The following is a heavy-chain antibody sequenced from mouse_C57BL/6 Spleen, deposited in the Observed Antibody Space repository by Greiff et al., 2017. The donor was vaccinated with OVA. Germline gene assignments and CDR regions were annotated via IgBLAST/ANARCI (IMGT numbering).Heavy chain of an antibody. CDR2: INPSSGYT. CDR3: ARDNKTAQASTHFDY. Sequence: VMLVESWAELAKPGASVKLSCKASGYTFTSYWMHWVKQRPGQGLEWIGYINPSSGYTKYNQKFKDKATLTADKSSSTAYMQLSSLTYEDSAVYYCARDNKTAQASTHFDYWGQGTTLTVSS. J-gene: IGHJ2*01. V-gene: IGHV1-7*01. CDR1: GYTFTSYW. D-gene: IGHD3-2*02.